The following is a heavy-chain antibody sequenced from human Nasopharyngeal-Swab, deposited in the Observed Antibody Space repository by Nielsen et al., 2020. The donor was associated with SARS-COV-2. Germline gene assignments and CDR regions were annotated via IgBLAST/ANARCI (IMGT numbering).Heavy chain of an antibody. D-gene: IGHD6-19*01. Sequence: GGSLRLSCAASGFTFSDHSMIWVRQAPGKGLEWVSSISSSSSSIYYTDSVKGRFTISRDNAKNSLYLQMNSLRAEDTAVYYCARDSPHQWLGPYYYMDVWGKGTTVTVSS. CDR3: ARDSPHQWLGPYYYMDV. V-gene: IGHV3-21*01. CDR1: GFTFSDHS. CDR2: ISSSSSSI. J-gene: IGHJ6*03.